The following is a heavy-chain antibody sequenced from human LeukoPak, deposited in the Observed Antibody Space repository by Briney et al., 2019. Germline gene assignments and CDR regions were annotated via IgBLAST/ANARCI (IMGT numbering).Heavy chain of an antibody. Sequence: ASVKVSCKASGYTFTGYYMHWVRQAPGQGLEWMGWINPNSGGTNYAQKFQGRVTMTRDTSISTAYMELSRLRSDDTAVYYCARPRGSSGWLDYWGQGTLVTVSS. CDR2: INPNSGGT. D-gene: IGHD6-19*01. J-gene: IGHJ4*02. V-gene: IGHV1-2*02. CDR1: GYTFTGYY. CDR3: ARPRGSSGWLDY.